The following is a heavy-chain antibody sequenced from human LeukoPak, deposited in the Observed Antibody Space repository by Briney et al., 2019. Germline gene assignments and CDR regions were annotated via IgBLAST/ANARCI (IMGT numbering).Heavy chain of an antibody. CDR2: ISAYNGNT. CDR1: GYTFTSYG. J-gene: IGHJ4*02. V-gene: IGHV1-18*01. Sequence: ASVNVSCKSSGYTFTSYGISWVRQAPGQGLGWMGWISAYNGNTNYAQKLQGRVTMTTDTSKSTAYMELKSLRPDDAAVDDYSRDRGIWGQGTLVTVSS. CDR3: SRDRGI.